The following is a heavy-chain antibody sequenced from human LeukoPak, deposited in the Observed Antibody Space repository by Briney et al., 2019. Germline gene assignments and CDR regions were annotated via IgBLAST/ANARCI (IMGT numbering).Heavy chain of an antibody. D-gene: IGHD2-2*01. CDR3: ATGYCSSTSCYYLTAFDY. Sequence: GGSLRLSCAASGFTFSGYSMNWVRQAPGKGLEWVSSISSSSSYIYYADSVKGRFTISRDNSKNTLYLQMNSLRAEDTAVYYCATGYCSSTSCYYLTAFDYWGQGTLVTVSS. V-gene: IGHV3-21*01. J-gene: IGHJ4*02. CDR2: ISSSSSYI. CDR1: GFTFSGYS.